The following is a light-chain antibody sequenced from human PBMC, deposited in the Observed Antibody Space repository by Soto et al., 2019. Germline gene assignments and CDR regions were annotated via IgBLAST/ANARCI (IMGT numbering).Light chain of an antibody. V-gene: IGLV2-14*01. J-gene: IGLJ2*01. CDR3: SSYTSSSTLVV. Sequence: QSALTQPASVSGSPGQSITISCTGSISDVGGYNFVSWYQQHPGKAPKLIIYEVSSRPSGISYRFSGSKSGNTASLTISGLQAEDEADYYCSSYTSSSTLVVFGGGTKLTVL. CDR1: ISDVGGYNF. CDR2: EVS.